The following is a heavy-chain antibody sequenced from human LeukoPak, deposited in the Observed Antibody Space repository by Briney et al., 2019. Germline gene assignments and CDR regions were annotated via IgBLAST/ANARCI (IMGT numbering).Heavy chain of an antibody. J-gene: IGHJ5*02. CDR3: GSCITMVRGVMRWFDP. Sequence: SETLSLTCAVYGGSFSGYYWSWIRQPPGKGLEWRGEINHSGSTNYNPSLKSRVTISVDTSQNQFSLKLSSVTAADTAVYYCGSCITMVRGVMRWFDPWGQGTLVTVSS. CDR2: INHSGST. V-gene: IGHV4-34*01. CDR1: GGSFSGYY. D-gene: IGHD3-10*01.